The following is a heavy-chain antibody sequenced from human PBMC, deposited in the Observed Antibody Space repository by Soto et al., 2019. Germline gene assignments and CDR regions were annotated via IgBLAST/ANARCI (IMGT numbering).Heavy chain of an antibody. V-gene: IGHV3-53*01. D-gene: IGHD6-13*01. CDR1: GFNVSSTY. CDR3: AKELRIPVSGSYLYYGMDV. Sequence: PGGSLRLSCAASGFNVSSTYMSWVRQTPGKGLEWVSVIYTGGNTIYADSVKGRFTISRDNSKNTLYLQMNSLTAADTAVYYCAKELRIPVSGSYLYYGMDVWGQGTTVTVSS. CDR2: IYTGGNT. J-gene: IGHJ6*02.